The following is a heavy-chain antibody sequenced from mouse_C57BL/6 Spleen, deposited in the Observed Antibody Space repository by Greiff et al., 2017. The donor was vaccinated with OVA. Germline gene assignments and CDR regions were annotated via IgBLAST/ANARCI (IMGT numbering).Heavy chain of an antibody. Sequence: VQLQQSGPELVKPGASVKISCKASGYTFTDYYMNWVKQSHGKSLEWIGDINPNNGGTSYNQKFKGKATLTVDKSSSTAYMELRSLTSEDSAVYYCAYYDYDDYAMDYWGQGTSVTVSS. CDR3: AYYDYDDYAMDY. CDR2: INPNNGGT. CDR1: GYTFTDYY. D-gene: IGHD2-4*01. V-gene: IGHV1-26*01. J-gene: IGHJ4*01.